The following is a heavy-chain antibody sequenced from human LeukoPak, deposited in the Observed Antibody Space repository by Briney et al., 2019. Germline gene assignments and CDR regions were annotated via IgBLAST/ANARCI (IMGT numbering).Heavy chain of an antibody. Sequence: KPGGSLRLSCAASGFTFSNAWMSWVRQAPGKGLEWVGRIKSKTDGGTTDYAAPVKGRFTMSRDDSKNTLYLQMNSLKTEDTAVYYCTTLRRLRLWLVPSVVLNDYWGQGTLVTVSS. CDR1: GFTFSNAW. CDR3: TTLRRLRLWLVPSVVLNDY. D-gene: IGHD6-19*01. CDR2: IKSKTDGGTT. J-gene: IGHJ4*02. V-gene: IGHV3-15*01.